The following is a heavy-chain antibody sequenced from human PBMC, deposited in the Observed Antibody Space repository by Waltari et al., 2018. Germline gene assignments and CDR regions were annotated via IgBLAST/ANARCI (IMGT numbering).Heavy chain of an antibody. Sequence: VQVVESGGGLVQPGASVKVSCKASGYTFTGYQIHWVRQAPGQGLEWMGWINPTSGGTNDAQNFQGRVTITRETSIRTAYMELSRLRSDDTAMYYCARDLVVGSGDYWGQGTLVTVSS. CDR1: GYTFTGYQ. J-gene: IGHJ4*02. D-gene: IGHD1-26*01. V-gene: IGHV1-2*02. CDR3: ARDLVVGSGDY. CDR2: INPTSGGT.